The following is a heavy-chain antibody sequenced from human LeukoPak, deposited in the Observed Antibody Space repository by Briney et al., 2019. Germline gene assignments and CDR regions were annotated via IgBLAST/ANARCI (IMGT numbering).Heavy chain of an antibody. CDR2: INHSGST. V-gene: IGHV4-34*01. CDR1: GGSFSGYY. CDR3: VRGGGSSGYYYDY. J-gene: IGHJ4*02. D-gene: IGHD3-22*01. Sequence: SETLSLTCAVYGGSFSGYYWSWIRQPPGKGLEWIGEINHSGSTNYNPSLKSRVTISVDTSKNQFSLKLSSVTAADTAVYYCVRGGGSSGYYYDYWGQGTLVTVSS.